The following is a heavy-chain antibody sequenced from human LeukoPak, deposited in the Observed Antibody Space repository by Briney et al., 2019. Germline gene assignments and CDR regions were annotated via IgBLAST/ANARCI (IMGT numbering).Heavy chain of an antibody. J-gene: IGHJ4*02. CDR3: TRGGIQVSGIDEFDY. CDR2: IGIRGGT. D-gene: IGHD6-19*01. Sequence: GGSLRLSCAASGFTFIDYDMHWVRQVIGKGLEWVSAIGIRGGTHYSGSVKGRFTISRENAESSLYLQMNSLGAEDTAVYYCTRGGIQVSGIDEFDYWGQGTLVTVSS. V-gene: IGHV3-13*01. CDR1: GFTFIDYD.